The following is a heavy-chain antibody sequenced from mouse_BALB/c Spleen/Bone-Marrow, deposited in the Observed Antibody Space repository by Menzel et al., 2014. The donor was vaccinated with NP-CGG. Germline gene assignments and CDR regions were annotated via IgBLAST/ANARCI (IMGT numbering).Heavy chain of an antibody. Sequence: VHVKQSGAELVKPGASVKLSCTASGFNIKDTYMHWVKQRPEQGLEWIGRIDPANGNTKYDPKFQGKATITADTSSNTAYLQLSSLTSEDTAVYYCARWLLNYYAMDYWGQGTSVTVSS. CDR3: ARWLLNYYAMDY. J-gene: IGHJ4*01. D-gene: IGHD2-3*01. CDR1: GFNIKDTY. V-gene: IGHV14-3*02. CDR2: IDPANGNT.